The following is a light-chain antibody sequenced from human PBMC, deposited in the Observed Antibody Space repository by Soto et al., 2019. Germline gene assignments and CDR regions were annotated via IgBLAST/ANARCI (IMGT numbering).Light chain of an antibody. CDR1: QSVSVN. CDR3: QQYINWPPGT. J-gene: IGKJ1*01. CDR2: DAA. V-gene: IGKV3-15*01. Sequence: EIVMTQSPGTLSESPGERATLSCRASQSVSVNLAWYQQRPGQAPRLLIYDAATRATGIPARFSGSGSGTDFTLTISSLQSEDFAVYYCQQYINWPPGTFGQGTKVDIK.